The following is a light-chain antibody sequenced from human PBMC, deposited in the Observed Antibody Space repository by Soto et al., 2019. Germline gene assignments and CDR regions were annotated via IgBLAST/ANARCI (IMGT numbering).Light chain of an antibody. CDR2: GNS. CDR3: QSYDSSLSGVV. V-gene: IGLV1-40*01. CDR1: SSNIGAGYD. J-gene: IGLJ2*01. Sequence: QSVLTQPPSVSGAPGQRVTISCTGSSSNIGAGYDVHWYQQLPGTAPKLLIYGNSNRPSGVPDRFSGSKSGTSASLAIPGRQAEDEADYYCQSYDSSLSGVVFGGGTKLTVI.